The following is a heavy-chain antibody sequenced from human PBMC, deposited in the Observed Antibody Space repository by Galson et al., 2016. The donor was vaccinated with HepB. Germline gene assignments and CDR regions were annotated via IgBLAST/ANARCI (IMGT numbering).Heavy chain of an antibody. CDR1: GFTFGSYA. V-gene: IGHV3-23*01. Sequence: SLRLSCAASGFTFGSYAMTWVRQAPGKGLEWVSGIGGSGGSTYYADSVKGRFTISRDNSKNTLYLQMNSLRAEDTAVYYCAKEGGYNWGSIDYWGPGTLVSVSP. CDR2: IGGSGGST. J-gene: IGHJ4*02. D-gene: IGHD5-24*01. CDR3: AKEGGYNWGSIDY.